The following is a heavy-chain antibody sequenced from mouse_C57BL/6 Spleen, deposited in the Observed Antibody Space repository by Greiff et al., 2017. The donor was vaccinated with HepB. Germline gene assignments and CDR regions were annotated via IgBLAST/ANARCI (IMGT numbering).Heavy chain of an antibody. D-gene: IGHD1-1*01. J-gene: IGHJ3*01. CDR3: ARWYYGSSYGFAY. Sequence: VQLQQPGAELVKPGASVKLSCKASGYTFTSYWMHWVKQRPGQGLEWIGMIHPNSGSTNYNEKFKSKATLTVDKSSSTAYMQLSSLTSEDSAVYYCARWYYGSSYGFAYWGQGTLVTVSA. CDR1: GYTFTSYW. V-gene: IGHV1-64*01. CDR2: IHPNSGST.